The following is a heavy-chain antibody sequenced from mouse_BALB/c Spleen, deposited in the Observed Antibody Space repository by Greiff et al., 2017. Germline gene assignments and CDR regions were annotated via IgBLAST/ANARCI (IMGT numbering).Heavy chain of an antibody. V-gene: IGHV2-9*02. CDR2: IWAGGST. J-gene: IGHJ3*01. D-gene: IGHD1-2*01. CDR1: GFSLTSYG. Sequence: VKLVESGPGLVAPSQSLSITCTVSGFSLTSYGVHWVRQPPGKGLEWLGVIWAGGSTNYNSALMSRLSISKDNSKSQVFLKMNSRQTDDTARYYCARGDSLLRLEGFAYWGQGTLVTVSA. CDR3: ARGDSLLRLEGFAY.